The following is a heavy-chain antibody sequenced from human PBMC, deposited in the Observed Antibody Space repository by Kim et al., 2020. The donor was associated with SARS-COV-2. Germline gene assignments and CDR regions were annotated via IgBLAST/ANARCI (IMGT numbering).Heavy chain of an antibody. CDR3: AAGAPGH. J-gene: IGHJ1*01. CDR2: IKDSGKS. CDR1: GGSLSGFQ. V-gene: IGHV4-34*01. Sequence: SETLSLTCAVYGGSLSGFQWSWIRQTQGKGLEWIGEIKDSGKSDYNPSLSSRISMSIDTSKKQFSLKLSSVTAADTAIYYCAAGAPGHWGQGTLVTVSP.